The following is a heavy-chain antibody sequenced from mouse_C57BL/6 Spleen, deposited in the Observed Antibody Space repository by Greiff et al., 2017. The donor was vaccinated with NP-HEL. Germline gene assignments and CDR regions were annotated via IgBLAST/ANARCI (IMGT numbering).Heavy chain of an antibody. Sequence: QVQLQQPGAELVRPGTSVKLSCKASGYTFTSYWMHWVKQRPGQGLEWIGVIDPSDSYTNYNQKLKGKATLTVDTSSSTAYMQLSSLTSEDSAVYYCAIITTVVVPYYFDYWGQGTTLTVSS. V-gene: IGHV1-59*01. J-gene: IGHJ2*01. D-gene: IGHD1-1*01. CDR2: IDPSDSYT. CDR1: GYTFTSYW. CDR3: AIITTVVVPYYFDY.